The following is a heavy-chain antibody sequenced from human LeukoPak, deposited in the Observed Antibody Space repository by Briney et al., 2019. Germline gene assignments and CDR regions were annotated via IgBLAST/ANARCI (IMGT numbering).Heavy chain of an antibody. CDR2: IYTSGST. V-gene: IGHV4-4*07. CDR3: ARGGGGSGSYDAFDI. Sequence: SETLSLTCTVSGGSISSYYWSWIRQPAGKGLEWVGRIYTSGSTNYNPSLKSRVTMSVDTSKNQFSLKLSSVTAADTAVYYCARGGGGSGSYDAFDIWGQGTMVTVSS. D-gene: IGHD3-10*01. J-gene: IGHJ3*02. CDR1: GGSISSYY.